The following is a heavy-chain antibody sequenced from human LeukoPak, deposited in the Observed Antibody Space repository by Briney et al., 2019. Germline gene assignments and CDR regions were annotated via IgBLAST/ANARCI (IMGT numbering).Heavy chain of an antibody. CDR2: VSADGRTQ. Sequence: GRSLRLSCAASGFSIRTYSIHWVRQAPGKGLEWVTVVSADGRTQLYSDSVKGRFTVSRDNSLNTLHLQMNSLKTEDTAVYYCARVQKYGLGFDYWGQGTLVTVSS. CDR1: GFSIRTYS. CDR3: ARVQKYGLGFDY. J-gene: IGHJ4*02. D-gene: IGHD3-16*01. V-gene: IGHV3-30*03.